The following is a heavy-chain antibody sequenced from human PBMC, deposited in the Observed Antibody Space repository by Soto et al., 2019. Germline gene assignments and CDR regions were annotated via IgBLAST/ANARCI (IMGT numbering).Heavy chain of an antibody. CDR3: ARVDPRGVAVVRDY. Sequence: AASVQVSCKSSCNTFASHGFSWVRQAPGQGLEWMGWIIGFNGQTNYALKFQGRVTLTTDTSTSTAYMVLRSLRSDDTAVYFCARVDPRGVAVVRDYWGQGTLVTVSS. CDR1: CNTFASHG. CDR2: IIGFNGQT. V-gene: IGHV1-18*01. J-gene: IGHJ4*02. D-gene: IGHD3-10*01.